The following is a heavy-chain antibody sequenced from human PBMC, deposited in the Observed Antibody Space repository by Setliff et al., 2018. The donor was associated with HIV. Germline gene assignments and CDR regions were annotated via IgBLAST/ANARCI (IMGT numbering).Heavy chain of an antibody. V-gene: IGHV4-59*01. J-gene: IGHJ4*02. CDR1: GGSISSYY. CDR3: ARELLGSNGVFDH. Sequence: PSETLSLTCSVSGGSISSYYWSWIRQPPGKGLEWIGYIFYTGRTNYNPSLKGRVTISVDTSKNQFSLRLTSVTAADTAVYYCARELLGSNGVFDHWGQGTLVT. CDR2: IFYTGRT. D-gene: IGHD2-8*01.